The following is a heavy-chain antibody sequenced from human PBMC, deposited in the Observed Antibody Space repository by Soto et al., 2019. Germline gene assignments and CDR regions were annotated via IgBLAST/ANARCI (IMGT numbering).Heavy chain of an antibody. V-gene: IGHV1-18*01. Sequence: QVQLVQSGAEVKKPGASVKVSCKASGYTFTSYGISWVRQAPGQGLEWMGWISAYNGNTNYAQKLQGRVTMTTDTSTSTAYMALRSLRSDNTALYYCERSLPRVRGVTIPLSSQWGQGPLVTVSS. D-gene: IGHD3-10*01. CDR3: ERSLPRVRGVTIPLSSQ. CDR1: GYTFTSYG. J-gene: IGHJ4*02. CDR2: ISAYNGNT.